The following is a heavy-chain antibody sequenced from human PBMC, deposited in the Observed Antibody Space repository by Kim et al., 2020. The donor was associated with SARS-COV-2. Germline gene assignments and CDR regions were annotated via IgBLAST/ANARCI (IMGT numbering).Heavy chain of an antibody. CDR1: GFSVSNNY. D-gene: IGHD3-22*01. CDR2: IYSGGTK. V-gene: IGHV3-66*01. CDR3: ARGGYYDGSLFRYYFDY. Sequence: GGSLRLSCAASGFSVSNNYMNWVRQAPGKGLEWVSIIYSGGTKYYADSVKVRFTIPRENSTITLFLPMNSQRAEQTGVYYCARGGYYDGSLFRYYFDYWGPGILVTVSS. J-gene: IGHJ4*02.